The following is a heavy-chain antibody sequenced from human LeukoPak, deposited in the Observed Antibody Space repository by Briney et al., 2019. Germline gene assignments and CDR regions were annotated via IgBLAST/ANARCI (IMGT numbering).Heavy chain of an antibody. Sequence: ASVKVSCKASGYTFTSYGISWVRQAPGQGLEWMGWISAYNGNTNYAQRLQGRVTMTTDTSTSTAYMELRSLRSDDTAVYYCARDWADYYYMDVWGKGTTVTVSS. CDR3: ARDWADYYYMDV. V-gene: IGHV1-18*01. D-gene: IGHD3-16*01. CDR1: GYTFTSYG. CDR2: ISAYNGNT. J-gene: IGHJ6*03.